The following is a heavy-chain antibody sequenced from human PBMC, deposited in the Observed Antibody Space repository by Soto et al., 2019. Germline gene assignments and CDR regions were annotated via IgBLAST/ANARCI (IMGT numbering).Heavy chain of an antibody. D-gene: IGHD1-26*01. CDR3: ARDDSGFSGSHYIDYFTT. J-gene: IGHJ4*02. CDR1: GYSFTNDY. CDR2: INAGGGYT. V-gene: IGHV1-46*01. Sequence: ASVKVSCKASGYSFTNDYMHCGRQAPGQGLEWMGTINAGGGYTTYAQRFQGRVTFTRDTSAGTVYMQLSSLTSEDTAVYYCARDDSGFSGSHYIDYFTTGAREPWSPSPQ.